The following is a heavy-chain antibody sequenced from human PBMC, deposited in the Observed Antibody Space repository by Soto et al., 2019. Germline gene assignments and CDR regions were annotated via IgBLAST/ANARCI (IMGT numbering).Heavy chain of an antibody. CDR2: INPSGGST. V-gene: IGHV1-46*01. D-gene: IGHD3-22*01. Sequence: QVQLVQSGAEVKKPGASVKVSCKASGYTFTSYYMHWVRQAPGQGLEWMGIINPSGGSTSSAQKSKGRVSITRDRTTSTVYMELSSLSAEDAAVYYCARDYDDSSGSLYYFDYRGQGTLVTVAS. CDR3: ARDYDDSSGSLYYFDY. J-gene: IGHJ4*02. CDR1: GYTFTSYY.